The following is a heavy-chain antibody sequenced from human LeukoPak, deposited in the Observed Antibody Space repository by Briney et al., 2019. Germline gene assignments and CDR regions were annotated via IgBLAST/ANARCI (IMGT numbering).Heavy chain of an antibody. D-gene: IGHD6-19*01. V-gene: IGHV1-69*04. J-gene: IGHJ4*02. CDR3: ARVSFGSGLDY. CDR1: GGTYSSYG. Sequence: SVKVSCKASGGTYSSYGISWVRQAPGQGLEWMGRIIPMISITKYAQKFQGRVTIIADKTTSTAYMELSSLRSDDTAVYYCARVSFGSGLDYWGQGTLVTVSS. CDR2: IIPMISIT.